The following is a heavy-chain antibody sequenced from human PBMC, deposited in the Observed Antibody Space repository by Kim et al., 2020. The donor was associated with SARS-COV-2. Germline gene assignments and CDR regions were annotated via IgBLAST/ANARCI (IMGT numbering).Heavy chain of an antibody. D-gene: IGHD3-10*02. CDR2: ISNSGNTF. CDR3: ATVASAGYYYLPY. V-gene: IGHV3-11*01. J-gene: IGHJ4*02. Sequence: GGSLRLSCAASGFTFNDYYMSWIRQAPGKGLEWISYISNSGNTFYYAYSVKGRFSISRDNAKNSLSLQMNSLRVDDTAVYYCATVASAGYYYLPYWGQGTLVTVSS. CDR1: GFTFNDYY.